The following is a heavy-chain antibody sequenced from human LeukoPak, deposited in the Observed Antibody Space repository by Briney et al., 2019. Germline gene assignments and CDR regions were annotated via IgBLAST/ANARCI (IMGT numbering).Heavy chain of an antibody. V-gene: IGHV1-46*01. Sequence: GASVKVSCKASGYTFTSYYMHWVRQAPGQGLEWMGIINPSGGDTSNAQKFQGRLTMTRDTSTNTVYMELTSLRSEDTAVYYCAREVMDNLRFDYWGQGTLVTVSS. D-gene: IGHD1-14*01. CDR2: INPSGGDT. CDR1: GYTFTSYY. J-gene: IGHJ4*02. CDR3: AREVMDNLRFDY.